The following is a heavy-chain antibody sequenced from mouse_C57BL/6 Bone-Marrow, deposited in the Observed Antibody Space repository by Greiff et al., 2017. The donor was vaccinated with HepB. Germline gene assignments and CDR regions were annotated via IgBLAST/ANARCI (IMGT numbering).Heavy chain of an antibody. Sequence: QVQLQQPGAELVRPGSSVKLSCKASGYTFTSYWMHWVKQRPIQGLEWIGNIDPSDSETHYNQKFKDKATLTVDKSSSTAYMQLSSLTSEDSAVYYCASRKVSYWYFDVWGTGTTVTVSS. V-gene: IGHV1-52*01. CDR2: IDPSDSET. D-gene: IGHD2-2*01. J-gene: IGHJ1*03. CDR1: GYTFTSYW. CDR3: ASRKVSYWYFDV.